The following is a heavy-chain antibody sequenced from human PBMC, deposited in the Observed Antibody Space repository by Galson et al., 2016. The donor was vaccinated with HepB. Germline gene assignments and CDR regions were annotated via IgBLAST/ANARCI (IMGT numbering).Heavy chain of an antibody. D-gene: IGHD4-11*01. CDR3: ARDDGDYSNSY. V-gene: IGHV3-7*03. Sequence: SLRLSCATSGFTFRNYWMSWVRQAPGKGLEWVANIRPDGNQIFYVDSVRGRFTVSRDNAQNTLYLRMNSLRADDTAVYYCARDDGDYSNSYWGQGTLVTVSS. CDR1: GFTFRNYW. CDR2: IRPDGNQI. J-gene: IGHJ4*02.